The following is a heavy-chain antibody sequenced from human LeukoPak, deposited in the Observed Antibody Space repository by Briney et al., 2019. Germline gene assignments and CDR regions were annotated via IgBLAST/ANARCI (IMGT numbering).Heavy chain of an antibody. CDR2: INSDGSST. D-gene: IGHD3-3*01. V-gene: IGHV3-74*01. Sequence: GGSLRLSCAASGFTFSSHWMHWVRQAPGKGLVWVSRINSDGSSTTYADSVKGRFTVSRDNAKKTMYLQMNSLRAEDTAVYYCARDGVEWDLTDKRDFDYWGQGTLVTVSS. CDR1: GFTFSSHW. J-gene: IGHJ4*02. CDR3: ARDGVEWDLTDKRDFDY.